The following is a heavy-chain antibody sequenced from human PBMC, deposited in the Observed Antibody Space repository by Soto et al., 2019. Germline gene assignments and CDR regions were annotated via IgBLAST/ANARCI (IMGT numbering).Heavy chain of an antibody. J-gene: IGHJ3*02. CDR2: IIPVFGIE. V-gene: IGHV1-69*13. Sequence: SVKVSCKASGGTFSSYGVSWVRQAPGQGLEWMGRIIPVFGIEHYAQKSQGRVTVTADESTSTAYMELSGLTSEDTAVYYCARDKFRDAFDIWGQGTMVTVSS. CDR3: ARDKFRDAFDI. CDR1: GGTFSSYG.